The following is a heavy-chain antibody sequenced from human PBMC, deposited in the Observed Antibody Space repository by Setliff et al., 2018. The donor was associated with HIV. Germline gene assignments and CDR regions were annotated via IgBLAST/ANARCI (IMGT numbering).Heavy chain of an antibody. V-gene: IGHV4-39*07. J-gene: IGHJ4*02. CDR1: GGSISSSSYY. CDR3: ARGSRSHGGMFGY. D-gene: IGHD6-13*01. CDR2: IYYSGST. Sequence: SETLSLTCTVSGGSISSSSYYWGWIRQPPGKGLEWIGSIYYSGSTYYNPSLKSRVTMSLDTSKNQFSLKLSSVTAADTAIYYCARGSRSHGGMFGYWGQGTLVTVSS.